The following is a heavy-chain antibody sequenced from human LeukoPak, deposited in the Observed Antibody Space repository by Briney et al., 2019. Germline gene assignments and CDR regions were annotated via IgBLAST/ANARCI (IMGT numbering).Heavy chain of an antibody. CDR3: ARRSPGYSNMYNWFDP. J-gene: IGHJ5*02. D-gene: IGHD5-12*01. CDR2: FYHDGST. V-gene: IGHV4-39*01. Sequence: SEPLSLSCTGSGSSSSSFCYYCGGIRQTPGNVLEWIGSFYHDGSTYYNPSLKSRVTISIDTSKNQFSLRLTSVTAPGADVYYCARRSPGYSNMYNWFDPWGQGTLVTVSS. CDR1: GSSSSSFCYY.